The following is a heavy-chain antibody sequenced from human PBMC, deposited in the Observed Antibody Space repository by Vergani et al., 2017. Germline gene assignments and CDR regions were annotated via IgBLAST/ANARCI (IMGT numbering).Heavy chain of an antibody. CDR2: ISSSSSTI. CDR3: ARDSGYYGGFDY. Sequence: EVQLVESGGGLVKPGGPLRPPCAAPGFPFSSNSRNGVRQAPGKGLEMVSYISSSSSTIYYADSVKGRFTISRDNAKNSLYLQMKRLRAEDTAVYYCARDSGYYGGFDYWGQGTLVTVSS. CDR1: GFPFSSNS. J-gene: IGHJ4*02. D-gene: IGHD3-22*01. V-gene: IGHV3-48*01.